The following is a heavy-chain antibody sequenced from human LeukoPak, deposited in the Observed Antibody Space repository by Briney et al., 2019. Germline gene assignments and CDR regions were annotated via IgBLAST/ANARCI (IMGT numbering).Heavy chain of an antibody. D-gene: IGHD3-9*01. CDR1: GFTFDCCG. Sequence: GGSLRLSCAASGFTFDCCGMHWVRQAPGKGLEWVAFIRNVGNDKYYADSVKGRFFISRDNSKNTLYLQMNSLRAEDTAVYYCARGGRYNILTGFRRDRHDAFDIWGQGTLVTVSS. J-gene: IGHJ3*02. CDR3: ARGGRYNILTGFRRDRHDAFDI. CDR2: IRNVGNDK. V-gene: IGHV3-30*02.